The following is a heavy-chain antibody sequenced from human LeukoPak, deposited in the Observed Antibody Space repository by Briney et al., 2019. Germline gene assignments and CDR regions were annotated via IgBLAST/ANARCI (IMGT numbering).Heavy chain of an antibody. CDR1: GASISSYY. J-gene: IGHJ6*02. Sequence: SETLSLTCTVSGASISSYYWSWIRQPPGKGLEWIGYIYYSGSTNYNPSLKSRVIISVDTSKNQFSLKLSSVTAADTAVYYCARDLGVYDFWSGYYYGMDVWGQGTTVTVSS. CDR3: ARDLGVYDFWSGYYYGMDV. V-gene: IGHV4-59*01. D-gene: IGHD3-3*01. CDR2: IYYSGST.